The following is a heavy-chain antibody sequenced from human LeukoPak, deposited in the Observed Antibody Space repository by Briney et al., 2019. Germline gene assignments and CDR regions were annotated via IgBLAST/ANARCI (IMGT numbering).Heavy chain of an antibody. CDR2: ISGSSSYI. CDR3: ARDTGPDLDY. CDR1: GFTFSSYS. Sequence: PGGSLRLSCVASGFTFSSYSMNWVRQTPGKGLEWVSCISGSSSYISYADSVKGRFTISRDIAKNSVYLQMNSLRAEDTAVYYCARDTGPDLDYWGQGTLVTVSS. D-gene: IGHD1-14*01. V-gene: IGHV3-21*01. J-gene: IGHJ4*02.